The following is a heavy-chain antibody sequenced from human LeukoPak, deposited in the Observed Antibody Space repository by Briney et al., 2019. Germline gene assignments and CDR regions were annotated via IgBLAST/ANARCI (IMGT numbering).Heavy chain of an antibody. Sequence: GRSLRLSCAASGFTFSSYGMHWVRQAPGKGLEWVAVIWYDGSNKYYADSVKGRFTISRDNSKNTLYLQMNSLRAEDTAVYYCARPSGSYYYDAFDIWGQGTTVTVSS. CDR2: IWYDGSNK. D-gene: IGHD3-10*01. V-gene: IGHV3-33*01. CDR1: GFTFSSYG. CDR3: ARPSGSYYYDAFDI. J-gene: IGHJ3*02.